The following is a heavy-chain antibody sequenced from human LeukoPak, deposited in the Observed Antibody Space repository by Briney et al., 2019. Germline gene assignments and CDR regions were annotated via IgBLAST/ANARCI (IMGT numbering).Heavy chain of an antibody. D-gene: IGHD5-18*01. J-gene: IGHJ4*02. CDR1: GGSISSYY. V-gene: IGHV4-4*07. CDR2: IYTSGST. CDR3: ARALPGYSYGSYYFDY. Sequence: SETLSLTCTVSGGSISSYYWSWIRQPAGKGLEWIGRIYTSGSTNYNPSLKSRVTMSVGTSKNQFSLKLSSVTAADTAVYYCARALPGYSYGSYYFDYWGQGTLVTVSS.